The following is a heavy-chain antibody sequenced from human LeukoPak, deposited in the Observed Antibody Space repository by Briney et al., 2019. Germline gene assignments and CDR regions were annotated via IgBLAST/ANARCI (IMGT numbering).Heavy chain of an antibody. D-gene: IGHD2-15*01. J-gene: IGHJ4*01. CDR3: ASGGWYRGY. V-gene: IGHV4-34*01. CDR1: GGSFSGYY. CDR2: VNHRGST. Sequence: SETLSLTCAVYGGSFSGYYWTWIRQTPGKGLECIGEVNHRGSTNYNPSPESRVTISMDPSTNHFSLDLTSVTAADTAVYYCASGGWYRGYWGQGTLVTVSS.